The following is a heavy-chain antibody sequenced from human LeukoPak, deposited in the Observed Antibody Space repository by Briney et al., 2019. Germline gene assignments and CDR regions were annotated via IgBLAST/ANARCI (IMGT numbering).Heavy chain of an antibody. J-gene: IGHJ5*02. V-gene: IGHV4-39*01. CDR2: IYHSGST. CDR1: AASISNTGYY. CDR3: ARHYGP. Sequence: SESLSLTCTVSAASISNTGYYWGWIRQPPGKGLEWIGNIYHSGSTYYGPSLKSRVTLSVDTSKNQFSLKLSSVTAADTAVYYCARHYGPWGQGTLVTVSS. D-gene: IGHD3-16*01.